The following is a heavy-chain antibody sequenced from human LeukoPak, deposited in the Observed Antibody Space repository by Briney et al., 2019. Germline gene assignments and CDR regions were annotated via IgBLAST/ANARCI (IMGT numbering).Heavy chain of an antibody. CDR2: ISWNSGSI. D-gene: IGHD5-12*01. CDR1: GFTFSSYW. J-gene: IGHJ3*02. Sequence: PGGSLRLSCAASGFTFSSYWMSWVRQAPGKGLEWVSGISWNSGSIGYADSVKGRFTISRDNAKNSLYLQMNSLRAEDTALYYCAKDSGYSGYEVAFDIWGQGTMVTVSS. CDR3: AKDSGYSGYEVAFDI. V-gene: IGHV3-9*01.